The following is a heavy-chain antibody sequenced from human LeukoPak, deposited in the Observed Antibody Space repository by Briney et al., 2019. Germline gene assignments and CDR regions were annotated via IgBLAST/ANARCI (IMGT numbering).Heavy chain of an antibody. CDR1: GGSISTSFYY. CDR3: ARHGYYYHTSGYFGY. Sequence: SETLSLTCTVSGGSISTSFYYWGWIRQPPGKGLEWIGSIYYSGSTYYSPSLKSRVSISVDTSKNQFSLNLTSVTAADTALYYCARHGYYYHTSGYFGYWGQGTLVTVSS. V-gene: IGHV4-39*01. J-gene: IGHJ4*02. D-gene: IGHD3-22*01. CDR2: IYYSGST.